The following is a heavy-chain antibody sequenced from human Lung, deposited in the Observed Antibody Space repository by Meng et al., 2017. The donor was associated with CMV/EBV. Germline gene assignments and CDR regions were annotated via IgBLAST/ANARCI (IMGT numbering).Heavy chain of an antibody. CDR1: GFTFGGYW. Sequence: GESLKISCAASGFTFGGYWMHWVRQAPGKRPVWVSRIDGDGSSTSYADSVKGRFTISRDNAKNTLSLQMNSLGAEDTAIYYCARDLGGLGRDFEYWGQGTRVTVSS. CDR2: IDGDGSST. D-gene: IGHD3-16*01. J-gene: IGHJ4*02. CDR3: ARDLGGLGRDFEY. V-gene: IGHV3-74*01.